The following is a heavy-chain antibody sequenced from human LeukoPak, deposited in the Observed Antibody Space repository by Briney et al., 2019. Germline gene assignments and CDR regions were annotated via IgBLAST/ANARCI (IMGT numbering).Heavy chain of an antibody. Sequence: ASVKVSCKASGYTFTGYYMHWVRQAPGQGLEWMGWINPNSGGTNYAQKFQGRVTMTRDTSIGTASMELRRLRSDDTAVYYCARGCVYYYDSSGYYEGFDYWGQGTLVTVSS. CDR2: INPNSGGT. CDR3: ARGCVYYYDSSGYYEGFDY. J-gene: IGHJ4*02. D-gene: IGHD3-22*01. CDR1: GYTFTGYY. V-gene: IGHV1-2*02.